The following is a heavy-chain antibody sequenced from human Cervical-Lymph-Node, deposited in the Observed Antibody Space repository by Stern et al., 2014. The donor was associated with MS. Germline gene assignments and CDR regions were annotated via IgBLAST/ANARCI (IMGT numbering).Heavy chain of an antibody. Sequence: EVKLEESGGGLVKPGGSLRLSCEASGFIFSTYSMNWVRQAPGKGLELVSTISSMSGFISYADSVKGRFTISRDNAKNSLYLQMNSLRADDTAVYYCARDPGGWLRSQPDYWGQGTLVTVSS. D-gene: IGHD5-12*01. J-gene: IGHJ4*02. CDR1: GFIFSTYS. CDR2: ISSMSGFI. V-gene: IGHV3-21*01. CDR3: ARDPGGWLRSQPDY.